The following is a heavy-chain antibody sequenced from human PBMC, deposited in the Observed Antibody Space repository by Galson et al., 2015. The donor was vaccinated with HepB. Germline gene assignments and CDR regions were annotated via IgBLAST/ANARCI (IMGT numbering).Heavy chain of an antibody. Sequence: SLRLSCAASGFTFSSYAMHWVRQAPGKGLEWVAVISYDGSNKYYADSVKGRLTISRDNSKNTLYLQMNSLRAEDTAVYYCARDRGRIFDYWGQGTLVTVSS. CDR1: GFTFSSYA. CDR2: ISYDGSNK. J-gene: IGHJ4*02. D-gene: IGHD3-16*01. V-gene: IGHV3-30-3*01. CDR3: ARDRGRIFDY.